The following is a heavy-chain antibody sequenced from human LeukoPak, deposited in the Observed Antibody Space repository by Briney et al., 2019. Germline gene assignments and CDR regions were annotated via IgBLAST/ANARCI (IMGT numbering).Heavy chain of an antibody. Sequence: GRSLTLSCAASGFTFSSYGMHWIRKTPDKGLDLVAVISDDCTNKHYADSLKGRFTISRDNSKDTLYLQKNSLRPADTALYYCAKGFYSGGNSFLIDDWDRGTLVTVS. CDR1: GFTFSSYG. J-gene: IGHJ4*02. CDR3: AKGFYSGGNSFLIDD. V-gene: IGHV3-30*18. CDR2: ISDDCTNK. D-gene: IGHD2-15*01.